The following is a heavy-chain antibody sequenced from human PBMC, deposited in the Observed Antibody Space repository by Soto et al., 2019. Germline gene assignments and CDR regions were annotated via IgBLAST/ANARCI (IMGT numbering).Heavy chain of an antibody. CDR2: IYYSGST. J-gene: IGHJ4*02. V-gene: IGHV4-39*01. Sequence: QLQLQESGPGLVKPSETLSVTCTVSGGSISSSSYYWGWIRQSPGKGLEWIGNIYYSGSTYYNPSLKSRVTISVDTSKNQFSLKLSSVTAADTAVYYCARHWGYSNQRIDYWGQGTLVTVSS. CDR3: ARHWGYSNQRIDY. D-gene: IGHD4-4*01. CDR1: GGSISSSSYY.